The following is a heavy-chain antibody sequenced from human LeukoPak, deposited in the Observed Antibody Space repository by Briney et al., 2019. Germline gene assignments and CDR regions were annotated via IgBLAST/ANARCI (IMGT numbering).Heavy chain of an antibody. CDR2: ISSSSSYI. CDR1: GFTFSSYS. CDR3: IAAAGHDSYYFDY. D-gene: IGHD6-13*01. V-gene: IGHV3-21*01. Sequence: GGSLRLSCAASGFTFSSYSMNWVRQAPGKGLEWVPSISSSSSYIYYADSVKGRFTISGDNAKNSLYLQMNSLRAEDTAVYYCIAAAGHDSYYFDYWGQGTLVTVTS. J-gene: IGHJ4*02.